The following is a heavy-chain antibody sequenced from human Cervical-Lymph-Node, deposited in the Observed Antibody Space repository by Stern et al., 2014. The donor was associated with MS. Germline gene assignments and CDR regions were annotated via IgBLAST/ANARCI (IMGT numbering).Heavy chain of an antibody. CDR3: AIDKMHAFDS. CDR1: GYTFTNYG. D-gene: IGHD5-24*01. CDR2: ISADSGST. J-gene: IGHJ4*02. V-gene: IGHV1-18*01. Sequence: QVQLVQSGTEVKKPGASLIVSCKASGYTFTNYGLSWVRQAPGQGLEWLGWISADSGSTKYTQNLRDRLTLTRDTSTGTAYMDLRTLRAEDTAVYYCAIDKMHAFDSWGQGTPVSVSS.